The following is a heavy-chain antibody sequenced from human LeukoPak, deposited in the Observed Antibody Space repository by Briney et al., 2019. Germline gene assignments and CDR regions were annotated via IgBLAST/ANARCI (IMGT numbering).Heavy chain of an antibody. D-gene: IGHD6-13*01. V-gene: IGHV3-74*01. CDR1: GFTFSSYW. CDR3: ASISSSNY. CDR2: INRDGRST. Sequence: GGSLRLSCAASGFTFSSYWMHGVRQAPGEGPGWVSRINRDGRSTNYAEFVRGGGTTSRDNAKNTRYLQMSSLRAEDTALYHCASISSSNYWGQGTLVTV. J-gene: IGHJ4*02.